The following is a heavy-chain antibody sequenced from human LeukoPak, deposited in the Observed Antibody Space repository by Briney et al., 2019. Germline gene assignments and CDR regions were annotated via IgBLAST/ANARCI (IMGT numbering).Heavy chain of an antibody. D-gene: IGHD5-24*01. CDR2: IIPILGIA. CDR1: GGTFSSYA. CDR3: ARTPRDGYNFDY. J-gene: IGHJ4*02. Sequence: ASVKVSCKASGGTFSSYAISWVRQAPGQGLEWMGRIIPILGIANYAQKFQGRVTITADKSTSTAYMELSSLRSEDTAVYYCARTPRDGYNFDYWGQGTLVTVSS. V-gene: IGHV1-69*04.